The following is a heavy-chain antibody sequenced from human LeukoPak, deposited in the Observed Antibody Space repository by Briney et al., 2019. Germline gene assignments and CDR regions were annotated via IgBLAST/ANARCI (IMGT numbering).Heavy chain of an antibody. Sequence: GGSLRLSCAASGFTFSDYYMSWLRQAPGKGLEWVSYISSSGSTIYYADSVKGRFTISRDNAKNSLYLQMNSLRAEDTAVYYCARGYYYDSGGYYLYYFDYWGQGTLVTVSS. CDR3: ARGYYYDSGGYYLYYFDY. J-gene: IGHJ4*02. D-gene: IGHD3-22*01. CDR1: GFTFSDYY. CDR2: ISSSGSTI. V-gene: IGHV3-11*04.